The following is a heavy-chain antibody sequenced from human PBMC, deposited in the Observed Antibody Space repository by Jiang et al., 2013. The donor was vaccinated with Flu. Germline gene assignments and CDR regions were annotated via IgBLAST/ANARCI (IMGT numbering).Heavy chain of an antibody. V-gene: IGHV1-2*06. D-gene: IGHD4-11*01. Sequence: VSCKASGYTFTDYYIHWVRQAPGQGLAWMGRININSGGTNFAQKSQGRITMTRDTSISTAYMELSGLTSDDTAVYYCAREMPVTPVVGRRRAWYFDLWGRGTLVTVSS. CDR2: ININSGGT. J-gene: IGHJ2*01. CDR3: AREMPVTPVVGRRRAWYFDL. CDR1: GYTFTDYY.